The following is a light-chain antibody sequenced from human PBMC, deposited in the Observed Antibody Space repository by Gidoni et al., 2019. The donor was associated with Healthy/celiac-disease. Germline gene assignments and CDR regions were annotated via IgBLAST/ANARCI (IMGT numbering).Light chain of an antibody. CDR3: QQRSNWPPWYT. CDR1: QSVSSY. J-gene: IGKJ2*01. V-gene: IGKV3-11*01. CDR2: DAS. Sequence: EIVLTQSPATLSLSPGERATISCRASQSVSSYLAWYQQKPGQAPRLLIYDASNRATGIPAMFSGSGSGTDFTLTISSLEPEDFAVYYCQQRSNWPPWYTFGQGTKLEIK.